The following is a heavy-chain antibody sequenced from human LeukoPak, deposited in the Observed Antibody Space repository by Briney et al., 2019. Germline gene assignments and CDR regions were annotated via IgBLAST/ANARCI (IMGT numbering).Heavy chain of an antibody. V-gene: IGHV4-59*01. Sequence: SGSANYNPSLKSRVTISVDTSKNQSSLKLSSVTAADTAVYYCARFIAAAGLTPYYYYGMDVWGQGTTVTVSS. CDR2: SGSA. D-gene: IGHD6-13*01. J-gene: IGHJ6*02. CDR3: ARFIAAAGLTPYYYYGMDV.